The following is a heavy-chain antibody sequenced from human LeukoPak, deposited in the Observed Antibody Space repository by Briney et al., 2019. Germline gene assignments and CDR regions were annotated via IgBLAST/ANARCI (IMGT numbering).Heavy chain of an antibody. CDR2: IYHSGST. CDR1: GGSISSGGYS. D-gene: IGHD3-3*01. Sequence: PSETLSLTCAVSGGSISSGGYSWSWIRQPPGKGLEWIGYIYHSGSTYYNPSLKSRVTISVDRPKNQFSLKLSSVTAADTAVYYCARGRSDFWSGYYPTFDPWGQGTLVTVSS. CDR3: ARGRSDFWSGYYPTFDP. V-gene: IGHV4-30-2*01. J-gene: IGHJ5*02.